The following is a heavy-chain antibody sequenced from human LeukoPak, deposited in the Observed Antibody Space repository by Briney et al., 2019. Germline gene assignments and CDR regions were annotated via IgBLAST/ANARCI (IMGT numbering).Heavy chain of an antibody. CDR2: IYYSGSA. D-gene: IGHD4-23*01. CDR1: VGSIRSYY. V-gene: IGHV4-59*06. J-gene: IGHJ2*01. Sequence: SETLSLTCTVSVGSIRSYYWSWIRQHPGKGLEWIGYIYYSGSAYYNPSLKSRVTISVDTSKNQFSLKLSSVTAADTAVYYCARDRYTVVSWYFDLWGRGTLVTVSS. CDR3: ARDRYTVVSWYFDL.